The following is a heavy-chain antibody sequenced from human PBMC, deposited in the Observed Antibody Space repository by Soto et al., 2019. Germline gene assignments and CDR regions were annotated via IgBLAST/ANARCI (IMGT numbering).Heavy chain of an antibody. Sequence: QITLKESGPTLVKPTQTLTLTCTFSGFSLSTSGVGVGWIRQPPGKALEWLALIYWDDDKRYSPSLKSRLTITTDTSKNQVVLTMTNMDPVDTATYYCYSSSWYGWFDPWGQGTLVTVSS. D-gene: IGHD6-13*01. J-gene: IGHJ5*02. CDR2: IYWDDDK. CDR1: GFSLSTSGVG. CDR3: YSSSWYGWFDP. V-gene: IGHV2-5*02.